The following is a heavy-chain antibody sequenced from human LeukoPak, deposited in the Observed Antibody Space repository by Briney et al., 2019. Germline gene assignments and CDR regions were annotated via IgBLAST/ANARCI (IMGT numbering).Heavy chain of an antibody. J-gene: IGHJ5*02. CDR1: GGSFSGYY. CDR3: ARGKFRRNWFDP. Sequence: KSSETLSLTCAVYGGSFSGYYWSWIRQPPGKRLEWIGEINHSGSTNYNPSLKSRVTISVDTSKNQFSLKLSSVTAADTAVYYCARGKFRRNWFDPWGQGTLVTVSS. V-gene: IGHV4-34*01. CDR2: INHSGST.